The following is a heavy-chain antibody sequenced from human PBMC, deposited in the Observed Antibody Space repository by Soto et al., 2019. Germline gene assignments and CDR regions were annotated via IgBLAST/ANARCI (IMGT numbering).Heavy chain of an antibody. D-gene: IGHD4-4*01. Sequence: QVQLQQWGAGLLKPSETLSLTCAVYGGSFSGYYWSWIRQPPGKGLEWIGEINHSGSTNYNPSLKSRVTISVDTSKNQFSLKLSSVTAADTAVYYCARDISLNYAEYFQHWGQGTLVTVSS. J-gene: IGHJ1*01. CDR2: INHSGST. V-gene: IGHV4-34*01. CDR1: GGSFSGYY. CDR3: ARDISLNYAEYFQH.